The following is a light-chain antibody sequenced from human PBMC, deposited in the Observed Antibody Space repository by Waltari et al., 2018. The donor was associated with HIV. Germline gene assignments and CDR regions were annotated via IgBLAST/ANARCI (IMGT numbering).Light chain of an antibody. CDR3: QLYDRAPLT. V-gene: IGKV1-27*01. J-gene: IGKJ4*01. CDR1: QVISNY. CDR2: AAS. Sequence: DIQMTQSPSSLSASVGDRVTITCRASQVISNYLAWYQQKPGKVPKVLIYAASTLQSGVPSRFSGSGSGTDFTLTISSLQPEDVATYYCQLYDRAPLTFGGGTKVEIK.